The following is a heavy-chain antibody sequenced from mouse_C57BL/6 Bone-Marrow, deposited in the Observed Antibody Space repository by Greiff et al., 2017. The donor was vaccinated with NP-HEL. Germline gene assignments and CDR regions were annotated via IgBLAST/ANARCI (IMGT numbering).Heavy chain of an antibody. CDR2: FHPYNDDT. J-gene: IGHJ4*01. Sequence: QVQLQQSGAELVKPGASVKMSCKASGYTFTTYPIEWMKQSHGKCLEWIGNFHPYNDDTKYNEKFQGKATLTVEKSSSTVYLDLSRLTSDDSAVDSCARRSNFDYDMDYWGQGTSVTVSS. CDR1: GYTFTTYP. CDR3: ARRSNFDYDMDY. V-gene: IGHV1-47*01. D-gene: IGHD1-1*01.